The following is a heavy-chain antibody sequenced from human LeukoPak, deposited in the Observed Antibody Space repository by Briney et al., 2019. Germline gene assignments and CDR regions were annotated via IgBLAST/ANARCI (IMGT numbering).Heavy chain of an antibody. CDR1: GGSISSYY. CDR2: IYTSGST. CDR3: ARDRGVRGGSYGTWFDP. Sequence: SETLSLTCTVSGGSISSYYWSWIRQPAGKGLEWIGRIYTSGSTNYNPSLKSRVTMSVDTSKNQSSLKLSSVTAADTAVYYCARDRGVRGGSYGTWFDPWGQGTLVTVSS. D-gene: IGHD1-26*01. J-gene: IGHJ5*02. V-gene: IGHV4-4*07.